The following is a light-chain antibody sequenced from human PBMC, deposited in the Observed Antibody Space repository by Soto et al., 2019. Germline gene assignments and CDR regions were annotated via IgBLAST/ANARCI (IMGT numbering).Light chain of an antibody. J-gene: IGKJ2*02. Sequence: TQSPSFLSASVGDRVTITCRASQGISSYLAWYQQKPGQAPRLLIYGASTRATGIPARFSGSGSGTEFTLTISSLQSEDFAVYYCQQYNNWPGTFGQGTKLEIK. CDR2: GAS. V-gene: IGKV3-15*01. CDR1: QGISSY. CDR3: QQYNNWPGT.